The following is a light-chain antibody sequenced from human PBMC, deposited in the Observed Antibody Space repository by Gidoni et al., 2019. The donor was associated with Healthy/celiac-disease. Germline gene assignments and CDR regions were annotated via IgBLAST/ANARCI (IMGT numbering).Light chain of an antibody. CDR2: AAS. CDR1: QSISSY. CDR3: QQSYSTPRYT. V-gene: IGKV1-39*01. J-gene: IGKJ2*01. Sequence: DIQMTQSPSSLSASVGDRVTITCRASQSISSYLNWYQQKPGKAPKLLIYAASSLQSGVPSRFSGSGSGTDFTLTISRLQPEYFATYYCQQSYSTPRYTLGQGTKLEIK.